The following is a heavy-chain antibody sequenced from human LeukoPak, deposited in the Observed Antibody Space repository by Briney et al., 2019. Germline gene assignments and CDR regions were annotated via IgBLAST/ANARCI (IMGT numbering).Heavy chain of an antibody. J-gene: IGHJ5*02. CDR3: AREGTAGTNLNWFDP. V-gene: IGHV4-59*01. CDR2: ISYSGST. D-gene: IGHD1-1*01. CDR1: GGSISSYY. Sequence: SETQSLTCTVSGGSISSYYWSWIRQPPGKGLEWIGYISYSGSTNFNPSIKSRVTISVDTSKNQFSLKLSSVTAADTAVYYCAREGTAGTNLNWFDPWGQGTLVTVSS.